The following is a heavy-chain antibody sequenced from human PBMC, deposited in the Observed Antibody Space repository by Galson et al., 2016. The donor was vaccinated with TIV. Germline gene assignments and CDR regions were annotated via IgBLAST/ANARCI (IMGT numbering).Heavy chain of an antibody. CDR2: FDPEAGRT. V-gene: IGHV1-24*01. D-gene: IGHD3-22*01. Sequence: SVKVSCKVSGYTLSEIAMHWVRQAPGEGLEWVGGFDPEAGRTIYAQKFHGRVTVTEGTATDTAYMELNNLRSDDTAVYYCATVAWFPGLSLDSWGQGTLVIVSS. CDR1: GYTLSEIA. J-gene: IGHJ4*02. CDR3: ATVAWFPGLSLDS.